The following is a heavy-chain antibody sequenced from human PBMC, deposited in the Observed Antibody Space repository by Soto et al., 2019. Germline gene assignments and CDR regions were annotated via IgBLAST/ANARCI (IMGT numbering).Heavy chain of an antibody. CDR1: GFTFNIYS. CDR2: ISGDGSNK. D-gene: IGHD6-13*01. Sequence: GGSLRLSCAASGFTFNIYSMHWVRQAPGKGLEWVAVISGDGSNKYLADSVKGRFSISRDNSKNSLYLQMNSLRADDTAVYYCAIFESSSFPFDHWGQGTLVTVSS. J-gene: IGHJ4*02. CDR3: AIFESSSFPFDH. V-gene: IGHV3-30-3*01.